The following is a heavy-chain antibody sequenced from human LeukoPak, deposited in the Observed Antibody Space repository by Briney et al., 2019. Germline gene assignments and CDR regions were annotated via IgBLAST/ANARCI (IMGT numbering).Heavy chain of an antibody. Sequence: GTSVKVSCKASGGTFSSYAISWVRQAPGQGLEWMGGIIPIFGTANYAQKFQGRVTITADTSTNTAYMELGSLRSEDTAVYYCARETEDDSIFGVVFGPLDYWGQGTLVTVSS. CDR1: GGTFSSYA. D-gene: IGHD3-3*01. CDR3: ARETEDDSIFGVVFGPLDY. V-gene: IGHV1-69*06. J-gene: IGHJ4*02. CDR2: IIPIFGTA.